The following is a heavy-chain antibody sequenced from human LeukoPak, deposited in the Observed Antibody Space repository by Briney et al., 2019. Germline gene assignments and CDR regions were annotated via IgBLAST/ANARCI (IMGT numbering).Heavy chain of an antibody. J-gene: IGHJ3*02. D-gene: IGHD6-6*01. CDR3: ARDFSLARPLDPFDM. V-gene: IGHV3-23*01. Sequence: GGSLRLSCAASGLSFSTYAMSWVRQAPGKGLEWVSGISGSGSSTYYADSVKGRFTISRDKSKNTLYLQMNSLRAEDTAVYYCARDFSLARPLDPFDMWGQGTMVTVSS. CDR2: ISGSGSST. CDR1: GLSFSTYA.